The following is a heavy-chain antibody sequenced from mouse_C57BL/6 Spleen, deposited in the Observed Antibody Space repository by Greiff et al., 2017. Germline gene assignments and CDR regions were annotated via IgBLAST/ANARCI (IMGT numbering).Heavy chain of an antibody. V-gene: IGHV1-26*01. D-gene: IGHD4-1*01. Sequence: EVQLQQSGPELVKPGASVKISCKASGYTFTDYYMNWVKQSHGKSLEWIGDINPNNGGTSYNQKFKGKATLTVDKSSSTAYMELRSLTSEDSAVYYCARGLGLAFAYWGQGTLVTVSA. CDR3: ARGLGLAFAY. CDR2: INPNNGGT. J-gene: IGHJ3*01. CDR1: GYTFTDYY.